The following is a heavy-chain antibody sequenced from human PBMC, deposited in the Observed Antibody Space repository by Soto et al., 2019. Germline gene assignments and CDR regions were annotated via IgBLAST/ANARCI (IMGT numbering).Heavy chain of an antibody. CDR3: ARGSITFTMVRGRGAFDI. D-gene: IGHD3-10*01. CDR2: IYYSGST. CDR1: GGSISSSSYY. J-gene: IGHJ3*02. V-gene: IGHV4-39*01. Sequence: QLQLQESGPGLVKPSETLSLTCTVSGGSISSSSYYWGWIRQPPGKGLEWIWSIYYSGSTYYNPSLKSRVIIFADQTKKQFALQLSSVPAADTAVYYCARGSITFTMVRGRGAFDIWGQGTLVTVSS.